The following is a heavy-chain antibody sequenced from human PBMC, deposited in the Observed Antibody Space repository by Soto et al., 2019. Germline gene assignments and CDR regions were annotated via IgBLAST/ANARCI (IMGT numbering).Heavy chain of an antibody. V-gene: IGHV3-23*01. CDR1: GFMFSCCA. CDR2: IHGDGDYS. D-gene: IGHD1-26*01. CDR3: AKNRGGGSYTYGSFAV. Sequence: EVQLLDSGGGLVQPGGSLRLSCAASGFMFSCCAMSWVRQAPGKGLEWVSTIHGDGDYSHYTDSVEGRFTISRDNSRNTLYLQMNSLRGDDTAVYYCAKNRGGGSYTYGSFAVWGRGTLVTVSS. J-gene: IGHJ2*01.